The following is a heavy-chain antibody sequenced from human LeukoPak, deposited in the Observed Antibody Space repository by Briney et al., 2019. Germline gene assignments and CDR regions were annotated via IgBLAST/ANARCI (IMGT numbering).Heavy chain of an antibody. D-gene: IGHD6-13*01. J-gene: IGHJ4*02. CDR3: ATDPIEAADTDY. CDR1: GYTLTELS. V-gene: IGHV1-24*01. Sequence: ASVKVSCKXSGYTLTELSMHWVRQAPGKGLEWMGGFDPEDGETIYAQKFQGRVTMTEDTSTDTAYMELSSLRSEDTAVYYCATDPIEAADTDYWGQGTLVTVSS. CDR2: FDPEDGET.